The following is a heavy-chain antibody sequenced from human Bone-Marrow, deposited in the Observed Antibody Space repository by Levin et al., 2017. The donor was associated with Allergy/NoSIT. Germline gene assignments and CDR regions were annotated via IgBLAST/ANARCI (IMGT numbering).Heavy chain of an antibody. D-gene: IGHD2-2*01. J-gene: IGHJ6*02. CDR1: GFTFSNYG. V-gene: IGHV3-30*18. CDR3: AKDPRYCSSASCYEHERINFYYYGMAV. Sequence: GGSLRLSCTASGFTFSNYGMHWVRQAPGRGLGWVAVISFDGNNKNYVDSVKGRFTISRDNSKNTLFLQMNSLRAEDTAVYYCAKDPRYCSSASCYEHERINFYYYGMAVWGQGTTVTVSS. CDR2: ISFDGNNK.